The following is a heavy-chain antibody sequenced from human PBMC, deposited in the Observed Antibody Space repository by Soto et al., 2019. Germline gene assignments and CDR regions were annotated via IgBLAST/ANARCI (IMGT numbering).Heavy chain of an antibody. Sequence: PSETLSLTCTVSGGSISSGGYYWSWIRQHPGKGLEWIGYIYYSGSTYYNPSLKSRVTISVDTSKNQFSLKLSSVTAADTAVYYCARLKAWDDFWSGYYTGGGVGDYYGMDVWGQGTTVTVSS. CDR3: ARLKAWDDFWSGYYTGGGVGDYYGMDV. D-gene: IGHD3-3*01. J-gene: IGHJ6*02. CDR2: IYYSGST. V-gene: IGHV4-31*03. CDR1: GGSISSGGYY.